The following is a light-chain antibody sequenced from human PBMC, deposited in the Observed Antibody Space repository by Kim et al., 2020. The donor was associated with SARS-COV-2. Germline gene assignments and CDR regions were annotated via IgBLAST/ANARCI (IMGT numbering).Light chain of an antibody. Sequence: IRVTQSPSSLSASIGDTVNITCRASQDIRNYLAWHQQKPGKAPQSLINAASNLQSGVPSRFSGSGSGTDFTLTIKNLQSEDFGIYYCQQDNSYPITIGQGTRLEIK. J-gene: IGKJ5*01. CDR3: QQDNSYPIT. V-gene: IGKV1-16*01. CDR2: AAS. CDR1: QDIRNY.